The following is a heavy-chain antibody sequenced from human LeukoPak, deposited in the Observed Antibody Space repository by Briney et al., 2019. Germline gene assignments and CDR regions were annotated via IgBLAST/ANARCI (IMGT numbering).Heavy chain of an antibody. CDR1: GFTFSSYS. V-gene: IGHV3-48*01. CDR3: ARGLPIVVVPAGGDY. CDR2: ISSSSSTI. J-gene: IGHJ4*02. D-gene: IGHD2-2*01. Sequence: TGGSMRLSCAASGFTFSSYSMNWVRQAPGKGLEWVSYISSSSSTIYYADSVKGRFTISKANTTNSLYLQMHRPTAEASAEYYCARGLPIVVVPAGGDYWGQGALVTVSS.